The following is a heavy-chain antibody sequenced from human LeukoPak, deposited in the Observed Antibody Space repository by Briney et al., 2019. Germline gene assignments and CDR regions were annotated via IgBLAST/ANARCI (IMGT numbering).Heavy chain of an antibody. D-gene: IGHD2-2*01. Sequence: PGGSLRLSCAASGFTFSSYGMHWVRQAPGKGLEWVAYIRYDGSNKYYADSVKGRFTISRDNSKNTLYLQMNSLRAEDTAVYYCANAKYCSSTSCLYRSFDYWGQGTLVTVSS. V-gene: IGHV3-30*02. CDR2: IRYDGSNK. CDR1: GFTFSSYG. CDR3: ANAKYCSSTSCLYRSFDY. J-gene: IGHJ4*02.